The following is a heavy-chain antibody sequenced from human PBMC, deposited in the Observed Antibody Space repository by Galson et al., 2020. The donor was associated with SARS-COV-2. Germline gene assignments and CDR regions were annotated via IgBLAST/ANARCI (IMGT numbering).Heavy chain of an antibody. CDR2: VYPSGTT. CDR1: GYSVSTTNY. D-gene: IGHD3-22*01. J-gene: IGHJ2*01. CDR3: VRQGVNMIVLVTVPGWYFDL. V-gene: IGHV4-38-2*02. Sequence: SETLSLTCTVSGYSVSTTNYWCWVRQPPGRGLEWIGSVYPSGTTYYNPSLKSRVTISVDTSKNKFSLRRDSVTAADTALYYCVRQGVNMIVLVTVPGWYFDLWGRGTLVTVSS.